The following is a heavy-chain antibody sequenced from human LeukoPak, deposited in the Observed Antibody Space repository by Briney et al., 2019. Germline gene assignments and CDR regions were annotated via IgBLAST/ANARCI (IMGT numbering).Heavy chain of an antibody. CDR2: ISTDGSQT. V-gene: IGHV3-74*01. Sequence: GGSLRLSCEASGFTFSNYWMHWVRHAPGKGLMWVSQISTDGSQTFYADSVKGRFTISRDNAKNTLFLQMDSLRPEDTAVYYCVRSLRSADFWGQGTLVTVSS. CDR3: VRSLRSADF. J-gene: IGHJ4*02. CDR1: GFTFSNYW.